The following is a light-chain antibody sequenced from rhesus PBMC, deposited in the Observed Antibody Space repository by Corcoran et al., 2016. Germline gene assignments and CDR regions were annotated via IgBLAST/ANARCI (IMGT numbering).Light chain of an antibody. CDR3: QQYNSDPYS. CDR1: QGINKE. J-gene: IGKJ2*01. Sequence: DIQMTQSPSSLSASVGDRVTVTCRASQGINKELSWYQQKPGKAPKPLNHYASNWESGVPARFSGSGSGTDFTLTISSLQPEDFATYYCQQYNSDPYSFGQGTKVEIK. CDR2: YAS. V-gene: IGKV1-37*01.